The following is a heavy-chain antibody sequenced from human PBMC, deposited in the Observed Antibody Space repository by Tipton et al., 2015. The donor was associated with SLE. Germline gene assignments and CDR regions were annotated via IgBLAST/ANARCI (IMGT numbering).Heavy chain of an antibody. D-gene: IGHD7-27*01. V-gene: IGHV4-59*08. CDR1: GDSIDIDY. CDR3: ARHSPWGFDH. Sequence: TLSLTCTVSGDSIDIDYWSWIRQPPGMRLEWLGHVHKSERSNYNPSLNNRVTMSLDTSKKQISLKLISVTAADTAVYYCARHSPWGFDHWGRGTLVTVSS. CDR2: VHKSERS. J-gene: IGHJ4*02.